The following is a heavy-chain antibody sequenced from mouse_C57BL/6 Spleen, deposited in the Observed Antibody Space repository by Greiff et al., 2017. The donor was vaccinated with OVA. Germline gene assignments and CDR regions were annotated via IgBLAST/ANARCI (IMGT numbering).Heavy chain of an antibody. V-gene: IGHV7-3*01. CDR3: ARYGTVGGYFDV. Sequence: EVKVEESGGGLVQPGGSLSLSCAASGFTFTDYYMSWVRQPPGKALEWLGFIRNKANGYTTEYSASVKGRFTISRDNSQSILYLQMNALRAEDSATYYCARYGTVGGYFDVWGTGTTVTVSS. CDR2: IRNKANGYTT. J-gene: IGHJ1*03. CDR1: GFTFTDYY. D-gene: IGHD1-1*01.